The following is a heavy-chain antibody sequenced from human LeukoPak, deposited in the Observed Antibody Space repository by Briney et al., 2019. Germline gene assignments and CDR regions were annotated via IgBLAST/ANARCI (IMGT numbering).Heavy chain of an antibody. CDR1: GGSISSYY. V-gene: IGHV4-59*12. Sequence: SETLSLTCTVSGGSISSYYWSWIRQPPGKGLEWIGYTYYSGSTNYNPSLKSRVTISVDTTKNQFPLKLPSVTAADTAVCYCARDFPERRVITGPHGMDVWGQGTTVTVSS. J-gene: IGHJ6*02. CDR3: ARDFPERRVITGPHGMDV. D-gene: IGHD1-20*01. CDR2: TYYSGST.